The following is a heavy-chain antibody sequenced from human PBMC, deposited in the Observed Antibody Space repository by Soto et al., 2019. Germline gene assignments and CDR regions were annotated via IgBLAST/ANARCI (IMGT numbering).Heavy chain of an antibody. Sequence: QVQLQESGPGLVKPSQTLSLTCTVSGGSISSGDYYWSWIRQPPGKGLEWIGYIYYSGSTYYNPSLKSRVTISVDTSKNQFSLKLSSVTAADTAVYYCARDSYYDILTGSTSPWYFDLWGRGTLVTVSS. CDR3: ARDSYYDILTGSTSPWYFDL. CDR1: GGSISSGDYY. CDR2: IYYSGST. J-gene: IGHJ2*01. V-gene: IGHV4-30-4*01. D-gene: IGHD3-9*01.